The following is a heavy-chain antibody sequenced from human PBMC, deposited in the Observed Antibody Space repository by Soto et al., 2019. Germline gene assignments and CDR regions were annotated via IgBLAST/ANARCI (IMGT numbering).Heavy chain of an antibody. V-gene: IGHV4-39*01. D-gene: IGHD3-22*01. CDR2: IYYSGST. Sequence: SETLSLTCTVSGGSISSSSYYWGWIRQPPGKGLEWIGSIYYSGSTYYNPSLKSRVTISVDTSKNQFSLKLSSVTAADTAVYYCAKTYYYDSSGYYYFDYWGQGTLVTVSS. CDR1: GGSISSSSYY. CDR3: AKTYYYDSSGYYYFDY. J-gene: IGHJ4*02.